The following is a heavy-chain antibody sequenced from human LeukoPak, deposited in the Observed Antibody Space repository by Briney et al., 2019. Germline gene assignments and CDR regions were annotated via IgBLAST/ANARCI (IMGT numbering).Heavy chain of an antibody. CDR3: ARGPPNWGYDY. J-gene: IGHJ4*02. CDR1: GYTFTSYD. D-gene: IGHD7-27*01. CDR2: MSPNSGDT. V-gene: IGHV1-8*01. Sequence: ASVNVSCKASGYTFTSYDFNWVRQASGQRPEWMGWMSPNSGDTGYAQKFQDRVTMTRNTSISTAYMELSSLRSDDTAVYYCARGPPNWGYDYWGPGTLVTVSS.